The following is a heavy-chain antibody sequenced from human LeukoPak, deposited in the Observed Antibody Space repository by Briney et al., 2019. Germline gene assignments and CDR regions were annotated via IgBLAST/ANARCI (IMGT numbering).Heavy chain of an antibody. CDR1: GYTFTSYD. Sequence: GASVKVSCKASGYTFTSYDINWVRQATGQGLEWRGGMNPNSGNTGYAQKFQGRVTITRNTSISTAYMELSSLRSEDTAVYYCARGLLWFGELYDYWGQGALVTVSS. CDR3: ARGLLWFGELYDY. CDR2: MNPNSGNT. J-gene: IGHJ4*02. D-gene: IGHD3-10*01. V-gene: IGHV1-8*03.